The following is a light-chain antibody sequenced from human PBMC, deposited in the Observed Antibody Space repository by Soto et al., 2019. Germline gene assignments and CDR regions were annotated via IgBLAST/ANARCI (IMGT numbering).Light chain of an antibody. CDR3: QQYGDSPDTDRWT. V-gene: IGKV3-20*01. J-gene: IGKJ1*01. Sequence: EIVLTQSPGTLSLSPGERASLSCRASQSVRSSSLAWYQQKPGQPPRLLIYGASSRATGIPDRFSGSGSGTDFTLTIRRLEPEDFAFYFCQQYGDSPDTDRWTFGPGTKVEIK. CDR2: GAS. CDR1: QSVRSSS.